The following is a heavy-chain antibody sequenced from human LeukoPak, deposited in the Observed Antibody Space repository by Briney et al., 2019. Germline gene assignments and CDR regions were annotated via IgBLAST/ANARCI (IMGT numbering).Heavy chain of an antibody. Sequence: GGSLRLSCAASGFTFSSYAMNWVRQAPGKGLEWVSYISRSSYTNYAHSVTGRFTISRDNAKNSLYLQMNSLRAEDTAVYYCARGNYGMDVWGQGTTVTVSS. CDR3: ARGNYGMDV. CDR2: ISRSSYT. J-gene: IGHJ6*02. CDR1: GFTFSSYA. V-gene: IGHV3-21*05.